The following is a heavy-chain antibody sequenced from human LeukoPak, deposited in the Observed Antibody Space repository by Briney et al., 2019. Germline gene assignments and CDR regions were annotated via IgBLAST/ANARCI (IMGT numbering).Heavy chain of an antibody. CDR3: ARDGAYCGGDCYSDY. CDR2: IYTSGST. J-gene: IGHJ4*02. D-gene: IGHD2-21*02. Sequence: TSETLSLTCTVSGGSISSYYWSWIRQPAGKGLEWIGRIYTSGSTNYNPSLQSRVTISVDKSKNQFSLKLSSVTAADTAVYYCARDGAYCGGDCYSDYWGQGTLVTVSS. CDR1: GGSISSYY. V-gene: IGHV4-4*07.